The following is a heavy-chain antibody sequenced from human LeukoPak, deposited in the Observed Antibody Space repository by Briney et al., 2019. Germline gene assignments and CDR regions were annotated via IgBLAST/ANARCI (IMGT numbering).Heavy chain of an antibody. CDR2: ISTYGGST. V-gene: IGHV1-18*01. CDR1: GYTFISYG. D-gene: IGHD5-18*01. CDR3: ARPNTEANGYYFDY. J-gene: IGHJ4*02. Sequence: ASVKVSCKASGYTFISYGVSWVRQAPGQGLEWMGWISTYGGSTNYAQKLQGRVTVTTDTSTGTVYMELRSLRSDDTAVYYCARPNTEANGYYFDYWGQGTLVTVSS.